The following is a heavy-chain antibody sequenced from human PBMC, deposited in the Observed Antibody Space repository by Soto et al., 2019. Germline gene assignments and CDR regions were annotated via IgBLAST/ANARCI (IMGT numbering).Heavy chain of an antibody. D-gene: IGHD6-6*01. CDR3: AMSIAARGYYYNGMDV. Sequence: EVQLVESGGGLVQPGGSLRLSSAASGFTFSSYDMHWVRQATGKGLEWVSAIGTAGDPYYPGSVKGRFTISRENAKDSLYLQMNSLRAGDTAVYYCAMSIAARGYYYNGMDVWGQGTTVTVSS. CDR2: IGTAGDP. V-gene: IGHV3-13*05. J-gene: IGHJ6*02. CDR1: GFTFSSYD.